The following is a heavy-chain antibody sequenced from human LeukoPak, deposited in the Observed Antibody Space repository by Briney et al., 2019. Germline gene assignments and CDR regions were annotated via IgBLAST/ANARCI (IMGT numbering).Heavy chain of an antibody. CDR1: GGSISSYY. D-gene: IGHD5-24*01. CDR3: ARQRGRWLQLSWFDP. Sequence: SETLSLTCTVSGGSISSYYWSWIRQPPGKGLEWIGYIYYSGSTNYNPSLKSRVTISVDTSKNQFSLKLSSVTAAGTAVYYCARQRGRWLQLSWFDPWGQGTLVTVSS. J-gene: IGHJ5*02. CDR2: IYYSGST. V-gene: IGHV4-59*08.